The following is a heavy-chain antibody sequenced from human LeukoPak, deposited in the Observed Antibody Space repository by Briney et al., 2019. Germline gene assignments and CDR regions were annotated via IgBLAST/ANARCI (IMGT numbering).Heavy chain of an antibody. CDR3: ARDYLGTGDQLLYVGY. Sequence: GASVKVSCKASGYTFTSYDINWVRQATGQGLEWMGWMNPNSGNTGYAQKLQGRVTMTTDTSTSTAYMELRSLRSDDTAVYYCARDYLGTGDQLLYVGYWGQGTLVTVSS. J-gene: IGHJ4*02. CDR1: GYTFTSYD. D-gene: IGHD2-2*01. CDR2: MNPNSGNT. V-gene: IGHV1-8*01.